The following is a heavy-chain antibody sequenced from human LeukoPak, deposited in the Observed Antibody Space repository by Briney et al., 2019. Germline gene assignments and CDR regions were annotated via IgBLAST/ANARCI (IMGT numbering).Heavy chain of an antibody. V-gene: IGHV4-59*01. J-gene: IGHJ4*02. CDR2: IYYSGGT. CDR1: GGSISSYY. D-gene: IGHD6-19*01. Sequence: SETLSLTCTVSGGSISSYYWSWVGQAPGKGLEGIGYIYYSGGTKYNPSLKRRITISVPTSTNHFSLKLRSVTAADTAVYYCARDADSSGSYDSWGQGHLVPASS. CDR3: ARDADSSGSYDS.